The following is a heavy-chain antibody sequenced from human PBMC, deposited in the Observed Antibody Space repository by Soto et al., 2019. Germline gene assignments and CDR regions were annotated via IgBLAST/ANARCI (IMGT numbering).Heavy chain of an antibody. Sequence: QVLLQESGPVLVEPSGTLSLTCAVSGGSVSSTNWWSWVRQPPGKGLEWIGEIYHSGSTYYNPSLKSRVTISVDKSKNQFSLRLSSVTAADTAVYFCARDRAVSASGSFDYWGQGTLVTVSS. CDR3: ARDRAVSASGSFDY. J-gene: IGHJ4*02. CDR1: GGSVSSTNW. V-gene: IGHV4-4*02. CDR2: IYHSGST. D-gene: IGHD6-19*01.